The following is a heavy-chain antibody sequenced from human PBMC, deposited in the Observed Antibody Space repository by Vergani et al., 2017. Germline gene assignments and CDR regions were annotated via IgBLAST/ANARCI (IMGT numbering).Heavy chain of an antibody. CDR1: GGSISSYY. Sequence: QVQLQESGPGLVKPSETPSLTCTVSGGSISSYYWSWIRQPPGKGLEWIGYIYTSGSTNYNPSLKSRVTISVDTSKNQFSLKLSSVTAADTAVYYCASFSIAVAGTTGSFDYWGQGTLVTVSS. CDR2: IYTSGST. V-gene: IGHV4-4*09. D-gene: IGHD6-19*01. CDR3: ASFSIAVAGTTGSFDY. J-gene: IGHJ4*02.